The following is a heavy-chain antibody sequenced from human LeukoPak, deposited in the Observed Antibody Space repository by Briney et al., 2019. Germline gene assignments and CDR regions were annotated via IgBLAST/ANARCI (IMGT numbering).Heavy chain of an antibody. D-gene: IGHD6-13*01. CDR3: ARVIMSSSWFGLADY. CDR2: LSSRSRYI. Sequence: PGGSLRLSCAASGFTFTNYAMTWVRQAPGKGLEWVSSLSSRSRYIYYADSLKGRFTISRDNAKNSLYLQMNSLRAEDTAVYYCARVIMSSSWFGLADYWGQGTLVTVSS. V-gene: IGHV3-21*01. CDR1: GFTFTNYA. J-gene: IGHJ4*02.